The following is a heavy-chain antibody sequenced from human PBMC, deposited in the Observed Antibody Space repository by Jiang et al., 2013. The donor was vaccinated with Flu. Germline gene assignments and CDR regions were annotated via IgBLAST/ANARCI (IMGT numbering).Heavy chain of an antibody. CDR2: SIPWGH. J-gene: IGHJ4*02. D-gene: IGHD7-27*01. V-gene: IGHV4-61*02. CDR3: ARHLGTKSDY. Sequence: GLVKPSQTLSLTCTVSGGSISSGSYYWNWIRQPPGRDWSGLGVSIPWGHQLQPSLKSRVTISLDTSKSQFSLKLTSVTAADTAVYYCARHLGTKSDYWGQGTLVTVSS. CDR1: GGSISSGSYY.